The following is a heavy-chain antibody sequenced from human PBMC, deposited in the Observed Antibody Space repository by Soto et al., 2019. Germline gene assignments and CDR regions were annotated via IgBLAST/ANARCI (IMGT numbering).Heavy chain of an antibody. J-gene: IGHJ4*02. D-gene: IGHD5-12*01. CDR3: ARGVEMATISGFDY. V-gene: IGHV3-33*01. CDR1: GFTFSSYG. Sequence: QVQLVESEGGVVQPGRSLRLSCAASGFTFSSYGMHWVRQAPGKGLEWVAVIWYDGSNKYYADSVKGRFTISRDNSKNTLYLQMNSLRAEDTAVYYCARGVEMATISGFDYWGQGTLVTVSS. CDR2: IWYDGSNK.